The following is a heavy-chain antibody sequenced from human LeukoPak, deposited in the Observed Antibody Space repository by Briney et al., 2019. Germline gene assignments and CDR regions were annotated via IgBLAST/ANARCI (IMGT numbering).Heavy chain of an antibody. V-gene: IGHV4-39*07. CDR3: ARGRGYSGSYFGY. CDR2: IYYSGST. D-gene: IGHD1-26*01. CDR1: GGSISSSSYY. Sequence: PSETLSLTCTVSGGSISSSSYYWGWIRQPPGKGLEWIGSIYYSGSTYYNPSLKSRVTISVDTSKNQFSLKLSSVTAADTAVYYCARGRGYSGSYFGYWGQGTLVTVSS. J-gene: IGHJ4*02.